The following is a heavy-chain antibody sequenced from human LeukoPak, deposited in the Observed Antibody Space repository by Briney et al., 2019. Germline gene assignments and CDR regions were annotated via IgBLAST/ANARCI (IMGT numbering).Heavy chain of an antibody. CDR2: ISCSGSTL. CDR3: ARFGYGGKVDY. V-gene: IGHV3-48*03. D-gene: IGHD4-23*01. CDR1: GFIFRRYE. J-gene: IGHJ4*02. Sequence: QPGGTLRLSCAASGFIFRRYEMNWVQQDPGKGTDRLSYISCSGSTLYYADSVKGRFTISRDNAKISLFLQMNSLRAEDTALYYCARFGYGGKVDYWGQGTLVTVSS.